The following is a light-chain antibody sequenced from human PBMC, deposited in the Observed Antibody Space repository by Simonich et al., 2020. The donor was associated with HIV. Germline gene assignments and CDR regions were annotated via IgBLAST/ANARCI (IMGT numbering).Light chain of an antibody. CDR1: QCISNS. CDR2: AAS. Sequence: DIQMTQSPSSLSASVGDRVTITHRANQCISNSLAWYQQKPGKAPTLLLYAASRLASGVPLRFSGSGAGTDYTLTISNLQPEDFATYYCQQYYSTPPWTFGQGTKVEIK. J-gene: IGKJ1*01. V-gene: IGKV1-NL1*01. CDR3: QQYYSTPPWT.